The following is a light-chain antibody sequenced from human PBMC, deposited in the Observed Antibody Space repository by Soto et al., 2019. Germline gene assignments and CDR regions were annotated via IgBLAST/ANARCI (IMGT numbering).Light chain of an antibody. V-gene: IGLV1-51*01. CDR3: GTWDTSLGAYV. CDR1: SSNIGNNY. J-gene: IGLJ1*01. Sequence: QSALTQPPSVSAAPGQRVTISCSGSSSNIGNNYLSWYQQLPGTAPKLVIYDNNKRPSGIPDRISGSKSGTSATLGITGLQTGEDADYYCGTWDTSLGAYVFGPGTKVTVL. CDR2: DNN.